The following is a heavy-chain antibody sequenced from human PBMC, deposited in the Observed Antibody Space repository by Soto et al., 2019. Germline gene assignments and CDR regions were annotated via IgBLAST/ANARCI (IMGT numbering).Heavy chain of an antibody. CDR2: INPSSGST. CDR1: GGTFSSYA. CDR3: ARRDFGVTTYGMDV. Sequence: GASVKVSCKASGGTFSSYAISWVRQAPGQGLEWMGIINPSSGSTSYAQKFQGRVTMTRNTSTSTVYMELSSLRSEDSAVYYCARRDFGVTTYGMDVWGQGTTVTVSS. V-gene: IGHV1-46*03. D-gene: IGHD3-10*01. J-gene: IGHJ6*02.